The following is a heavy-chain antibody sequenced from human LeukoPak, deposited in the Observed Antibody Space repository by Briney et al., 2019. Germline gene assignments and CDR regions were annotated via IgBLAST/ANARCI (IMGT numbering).Heavy chain of an antibody. CDR2: VYNSGST. V-gene: IGHV4-39*01. D-gene: IGHD1-26*01. CDR3: ARYRATTAFDI. Sequence: SETLSLTCTVSGDSISSSSYYWAWLRQPPGKGLEWIGSVYNSGSTYYNPSLKSRVTVFEDTSKSQFSLRLSSVTAADTAVYYCARYRATTAFDIWGRGTMVTVSS. J-gene: IGHJ3*02. CDR1: GDSISSSSYY.